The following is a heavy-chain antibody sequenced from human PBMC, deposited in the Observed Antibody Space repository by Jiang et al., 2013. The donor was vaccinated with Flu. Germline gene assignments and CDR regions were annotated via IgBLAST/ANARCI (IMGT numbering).Heavy chain of an antibody. J-gene: IGHJ6*02. CDR3: VRGKKYNWNDWVRAHPTTYYYGMDV. V-gene: IGHV4-34*01. D-gene: IGHD1-1*01. CDR2: INHSGST. Sequence: LLKPSETLSLTCAVYGGSFSGYYWSWIRQPPGKGLEWIGEINHSGSTNYNPSLKSRVTISVDTSKNQFSLKLSSVTAADTAVYYCVRGKKYNWNDWVRAHPTTYYYGMDVWGQGTTVTVSS. CDR1: GGSFSGYY.